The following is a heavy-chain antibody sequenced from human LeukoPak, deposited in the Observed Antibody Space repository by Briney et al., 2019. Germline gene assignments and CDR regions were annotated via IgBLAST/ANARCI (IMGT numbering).Heavy chain of an antibody. CDR2: IDNSGRT. J-gene: IGHJ3*02. V-gene: IGHV4-34*01. CDR3: ARGTSEWELSLRPRHAFDI. D-gene: IGHD1-26*01. CDR1: GGSFRDYC. Sequence: PSETLSLTCAVYGGSFRDYCWSWIRQPPGKGLEWIGEIDNSGRTNHNPSLKSRVALSVDTSKNQFSLKLSSVSAADTAVYYCARGTSEWELSLRPRHAFDIWGHGTEVTVSS.